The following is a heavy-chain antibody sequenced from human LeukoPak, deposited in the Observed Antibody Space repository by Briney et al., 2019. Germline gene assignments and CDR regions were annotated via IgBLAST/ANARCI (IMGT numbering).Heavy chain of an antibody. CDR2: ISWNSGSI. J-gene: IGHJ2*01. D-gene: IGHD5-18*01. Sequence: GGSLRLSSAASGFTFDDYAMHWVQQAPGKGLEWVSGISWNSGSIGYADSVKGRFTISRDNAKNSLYLQMNSLRAEDTALYYCAKVSSYGNFDLWGRGTLVTVSS. CDR1: GFTFDDYA. CDR3: AKVSSYGNFDL. V-gene: IGHV3-9*01.